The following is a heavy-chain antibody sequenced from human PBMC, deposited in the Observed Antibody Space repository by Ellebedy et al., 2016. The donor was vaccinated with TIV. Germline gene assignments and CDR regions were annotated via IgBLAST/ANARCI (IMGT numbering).Heavy chain of an antibody. J-gene: IGHJ1*01. D-gene: IGHD2/OR15-2a*01. V-gene: IGHV3-9*01. CDR2: ISWNGVAK. CDR3: SRGVFSDL. Sequence: GGSLRLSCAASGFTFDDYAMHWVRQVPGKGLEWVSVISWNGVAKGYADSVKGRFTISRDNSKNFVFLQMNSLTAEDTAVYYCSRGVFSDLWGQGTLVAVSS. CDR1: GFTFDDYA.